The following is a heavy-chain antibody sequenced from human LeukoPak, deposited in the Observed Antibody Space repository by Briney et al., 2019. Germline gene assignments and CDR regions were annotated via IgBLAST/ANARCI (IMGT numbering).Heavy chain of an antibody. CDR2: IYTSGST. Sequence: PSETLSLTCAVYGGSFSGYYWSWIRQPAGKGLEWIGRIYTSGSTNYNPSLKSRVTMSVDTSKNQFSLKLSSVTAADTAVYYCARVRGYSYGPFDYWGQGTLVTVSS. V-gene: IGHV4-59*10. CDR1: GGSFSGYY. D-gene: IGHD5-18*01. CDR3: ARVRGYSYGPFDY. J-gene: IGHJ4*02.